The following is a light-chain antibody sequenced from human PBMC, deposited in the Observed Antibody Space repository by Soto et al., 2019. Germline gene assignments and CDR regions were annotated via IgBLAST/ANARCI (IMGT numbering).Light chain of an antibody. CDR2: RTN. J-gene: IGLJ2*01. Sequence: QSVLTQPPSASGTPGQRVTISCSGSSSNIGSNYVFWYQQLPGTAPKLLIYRTNQRPSGVPDRFSGSKSDTSASLAISGLRSEDEADYYCAAWDDSLSGPVFGGGTKVTVL. V-gene: IGLV1-47*01. CDR1: SSNIGSNY. CDR3: AAWDDSLSGPV.